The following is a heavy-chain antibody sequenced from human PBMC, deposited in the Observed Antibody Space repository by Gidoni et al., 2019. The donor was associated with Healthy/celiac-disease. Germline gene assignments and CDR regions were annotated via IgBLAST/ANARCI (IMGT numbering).Heavy chain of an antibody. Sequence: QLQESGPGLVKPSETLSLTCIVSGGSISNSYWRWIRQPAGKGLEWIGRIYSNGSTNYNPSLKSRVTMSVDTSKNQFSLRLSSVTAADTAVYYCARDVNYGSGIAYWGQGTLVTVSS. CDR1: GGSISNSY. D-gene: IGHD3-10*01. CDR2: IYSNGST. J-gene: IGHJ4*02. V-gene: IGHV4-4*07. CDR3: ARDVNYGSGIAY.